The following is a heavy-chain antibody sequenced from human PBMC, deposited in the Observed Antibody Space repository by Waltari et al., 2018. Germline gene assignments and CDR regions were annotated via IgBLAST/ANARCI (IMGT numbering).Heavy chain of an antibody. V-gene: IGHV4-34*01. J-gene: IGHJ4*02. Sequence: QVQLQQWGAGLLKPSETLSLTCAVYGGSFSGYYWSWIRQPPGKGREWIGEINHSGSTNSNPSLKSRVTRSVDTSKNQFSLKLSSVTAADTAVYYCARGGGLWFGELLSDYWGQGTLVTVSS. D-gene: IGHD3-10*01. CDR3: ARGGGLWFGELLSDY. CDR1: GGSFSGYY. CDR2: INHSGST.